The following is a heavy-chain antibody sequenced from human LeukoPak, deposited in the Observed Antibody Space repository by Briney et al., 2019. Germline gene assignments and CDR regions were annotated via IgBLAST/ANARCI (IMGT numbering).Heavy chain of an antibody. CDR2: ISSSSSSI. Sequence: GGSLRLSCAVSGFTVSSNYMNWVRQAPGKGLEWVSYISSSSSSIFYADSVKGRFTISRDNAKNSLYLQMNSLRDEDTAVYYCARRFDSWGQGTLVSVSS. J-gene: IGHJ4*02. V-gene: IGHV3-48*02. CDR3: ARRFDS. CDR1: GFTVSSNY.